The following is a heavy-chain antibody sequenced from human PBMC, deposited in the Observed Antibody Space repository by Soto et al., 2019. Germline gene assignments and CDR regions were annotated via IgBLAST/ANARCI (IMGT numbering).Heavy chain of an antibody. CDR1: GGSISSYY. J-gene: IGHJ6*03. V-gene: IGHV4-59*01. Sequence: LSLTCTVSGGSISSYYWSWIRQPPGKGLEWIGYIYYSGSTNYNPSLKSRVTISVGTSKNQFSLKLSSVTAADTAVYYCAGSYSSSWHGYYYYYMDVWGKGTTVTVSS. D-gene: IGHD6-13*01. CDR2: IYYSGST. CDR3: AGSYSSSWHGYYYYYMDV.